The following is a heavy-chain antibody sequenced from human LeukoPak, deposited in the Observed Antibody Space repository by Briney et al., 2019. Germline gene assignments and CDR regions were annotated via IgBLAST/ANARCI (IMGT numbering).Heavy chain of an antibody. CDR1: GFTFSSYS. V-gene: IGHV3-21*01. Sequence: PGGSLRLSCAASGFTFSSYSMNWVRQAPGKGLEWVSSISSSSSYIYYADSVKGRFTISRDNAKNSLYLQRNSLRAEDTAVYYCARDRFDYDFWGGYYRNPYYYGMDVWGQGTTVTVSS. J-gene: IGHJ6*02. CDR2: ISSSSSYI. CDR3: ARDRFDYDFWGGYYRNPYYYGMDV. D-gene: IGHD3-3*01.